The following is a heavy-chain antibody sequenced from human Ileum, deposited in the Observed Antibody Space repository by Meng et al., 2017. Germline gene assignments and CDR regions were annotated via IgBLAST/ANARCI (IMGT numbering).Heavy chain of an antibody. CDR2: TYYRSKWYS. D-gene: IGHD3-3*01. J-gene: IGHJ4*02. CDR3: ASGSGSLDY. V-gene: IGHV6-1*01. Sequence: GPALVNPSQTLSLTGAVSGGIFSSNIAAWNWIRQSPLRGLEWLGRTYYRSKWYSEYAVSVKSRISITPDTSKNQFSLQMNSVTPEDTAVYYCASGSGSLDYWGPGTLVTVSS. CDR1: GGIFSSNIAA.